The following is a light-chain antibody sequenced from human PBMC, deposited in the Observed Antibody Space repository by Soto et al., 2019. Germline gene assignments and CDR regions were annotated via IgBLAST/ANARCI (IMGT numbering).Light chain of an antibody. J-gene: IGKJ5*01. V-gene: IGKV1-9*01. Sequence: DIQLTQSPSFLSASVGDRVTITCRASQGISSYLAWYQQKPGKAPKLLIYAASTLQSGVPSRFSGSGSGTEFTLTISSLQPEDFATYYCQQLNSYLITFGHGTRLEIK. CDR3: QQLNSYLIT. CDR1: QGISSY. CDR2: AAS.